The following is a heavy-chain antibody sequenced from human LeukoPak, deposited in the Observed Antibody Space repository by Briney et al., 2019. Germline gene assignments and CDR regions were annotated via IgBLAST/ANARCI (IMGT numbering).Heavy chain of an antibody. Sequence: PGESLKISCKGSGYRFSSYWIGWVRQMPGKGEEWMGIIYPGDSDTRYSPSFQGQVTISADKSISTAYLQWSSLKASDTAIYYCARHRDDFLEWLPFDYWGQGTLVTVSS. CDR3: ARHRDDFLEWLPFDY. D-gene: IGHD3-3*01. J-gene: IGHJ4*02. V-gene: IGHV5-51*01. CDR1: GYRFSSYW. CDR2: IYPGDSDT.